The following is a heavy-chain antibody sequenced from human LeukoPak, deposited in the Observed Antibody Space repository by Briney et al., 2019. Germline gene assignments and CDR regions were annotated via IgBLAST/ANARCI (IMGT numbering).Heavy chain of an antibody. Sequence: GGSLRLSCAASGLTFSSYAMSWVRQAPGKGLEWVSAISGAGGSTYYADSVKGRFTVSRDSSHNTVSLQMNSLRAEDTAVYYCARSSIAATKGRYYFDYWGQGTLVTVSS. CDR3: ARSSIAATKGRYYFDY. CDR2: ISGAGGST. V-gene: IGHV3-23*01. D-gene: IGHD6-6*01. J-gene: IGHJ4*02. CDR1: GLTFSSYA.